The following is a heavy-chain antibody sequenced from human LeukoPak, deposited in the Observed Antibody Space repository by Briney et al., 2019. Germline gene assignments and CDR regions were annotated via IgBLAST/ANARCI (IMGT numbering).Heavy chain of an antibody. CDR3: ARDRTAAAGVYYYYYYMDV. J-gene: IGHJ6*03. Sequence: ASETLSLTCTLSRDPVSSYYWSWIRQPAGKGLEWIGRIYTSGSTNYNPSLKSRVTISVDTSKNQFSLKLSSVTAADTAVYYCARDRTAAAGVYYYYYYMDVWGKGTTVTISS. CDR2: IYTSGST. V-gene: IGHV4-4*07. CDR1: RDPVSSYY. D-gene: IGHD6-13*01.